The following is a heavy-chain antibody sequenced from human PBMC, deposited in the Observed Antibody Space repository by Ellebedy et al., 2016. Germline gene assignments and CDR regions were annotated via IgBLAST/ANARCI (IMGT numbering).Heavy chain of an antibody. V-gene: IGHV3-23*01. CDR2: ISAGSDIT. J-gene: IGHJ4*02. CDR1: GLNFNTFF. CDR3: RQGHYADL. D-gene: IGHD4-17*01. Sequence: GGSLRLXXTASGLNFNTFFMSWVRQAPGKGLEWVSTISAGSDITHLADSVKGRFTISRDSSKNSVYLRMNNLRVEDTAVYYCRQGHYADLWGQGTLVTVSS.